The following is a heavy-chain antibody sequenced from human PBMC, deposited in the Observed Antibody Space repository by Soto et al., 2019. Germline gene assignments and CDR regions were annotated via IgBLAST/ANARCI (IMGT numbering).Heavy chain of an antibody. J-gene: IGHJ6*02. Sequence: ASVKVSCKVSGYTLTELSMHWVRQAPGKGLEWMGGFDPEDGETIYAQKFQGRVTMTEDTSTDTAYMELSSLRSEDTAVYYCATVSSRVAGHYYYYGMDVWGQGTTVTVSS. CDR3: ATVSSRVAGHYYYYGMDV. D-gene: IGHD6-19*01. CDR1: GYTLTELS. V-gene: IGHV1-24*01. CDR2: FDPEDGET.